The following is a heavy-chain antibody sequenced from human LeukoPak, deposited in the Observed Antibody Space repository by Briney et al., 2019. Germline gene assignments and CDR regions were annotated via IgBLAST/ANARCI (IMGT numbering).Heavy chain of an antibody. V-gene: IGHV3-53*01. D-gene: IGHD7-27*01. CDR3: ARDLAWGAFDY. Sequence: GGSLRLSCAASGFTVSSNYMSWVRQAPGKGLEWVSIIYSGGSTFYADSVKGRFTISRDNAKNSLYLQMNSLGAEDTAVYYCARDLAWGAFDYWGQGTLVTVSS. J-gene: IGHJ4*02. CDR2: IYSGGST. CDR1: GFTVSSNY.